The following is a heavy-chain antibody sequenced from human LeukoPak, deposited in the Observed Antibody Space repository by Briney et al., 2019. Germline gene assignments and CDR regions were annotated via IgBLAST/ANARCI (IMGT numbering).Heavy chain of an antibody. CDR3: ANSEFYVSGKYAGLDN. Sequence: GGSLPLSCAASGLTFRNYVMNWLRQAPAKGLAWVSTINGCGGGTYYADAVRGRITVSRDNSRNTLYLQMNFLGVGDTAVYSCANSEFYVSGKYAGLDNWGQGTLVTVSS. J-gene: IGHJ4*02. CDR2: INGCGGGT. CDR1: GLTFRNYV. D-gene: IGHD3-10*01. V-gene: IGHV3-23*01.